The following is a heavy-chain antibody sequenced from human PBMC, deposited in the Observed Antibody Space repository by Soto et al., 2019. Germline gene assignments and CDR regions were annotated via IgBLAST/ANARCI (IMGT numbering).Heavy chain of an antibody. CDR3: ARAIKRWEVNYYFDY. CDR1: GSTFNNFA. Sequence: QVVLLQSGAEVKEPGSSVRLSCQVSGSTFNNFAFSWVRQAPGQGPEWLGGIVVKSNAADYSQRFQDRVMITADTSTSTLYMELGSLTFDDTAVYYCARAIKRWEVNYYFDYWGQGTLVTVSS. J-gene: IGHJ4*02. V-gene: IGHV1-69*06. D-gene: IGHD1-26*01. CDR2: IVVKSNAA.